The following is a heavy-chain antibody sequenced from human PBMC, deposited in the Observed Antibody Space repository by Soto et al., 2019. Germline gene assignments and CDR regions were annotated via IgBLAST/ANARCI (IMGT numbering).Heavy chain of an antibody. V-gene: IGHV3-30-3*02. D-gene: IGHD2-21*02. Sequence: QVQLVESGGGVVQPGRSLRLSCAASGFIFSSYAMHWVRQAPGKGLEWVAVISYDGRNKYYADSVKGRFTISRDNSKNTLYLQMNSLRVEDTAVDYCAKELQRSFDYWGQGTLVTVSS. CDR1: GFIFSSYA. CDR3: AKELQRSFDY. CDR2: ISYDGRNK. J-gene: IGHJ4*02.